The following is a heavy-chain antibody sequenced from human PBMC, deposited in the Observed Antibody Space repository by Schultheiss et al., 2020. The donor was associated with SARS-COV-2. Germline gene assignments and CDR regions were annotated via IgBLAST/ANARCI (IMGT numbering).Heavy chain of an antibody. V-gene: IGHV4-30-4*01. J-gene: IGHJ6*02. CDR1: GGSISSGGYY. CDR2: IYYSGST. Sequence: SETLSLTCTVSGGSISSGGYYWSWIRQPPGKGLEWIGYIYYSGSTYYNPSLKSRVTISVDTSKNQFSLKLSSVTAADTAVYYCARQVVGYCSGGSCYYYYGMDVWGQGTTVTVSS. D-gene: IGHD2-15*01. CDR3: ARQVVGYCSGGSCYYYYGMDV.